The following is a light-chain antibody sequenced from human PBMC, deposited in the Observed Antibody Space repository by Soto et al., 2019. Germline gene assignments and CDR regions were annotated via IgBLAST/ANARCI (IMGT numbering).Light chain of an antibody. J-gene: IGKJ5*01. CDR2: GAS. Sequence: EIVLTQSPGTLSLSPGERATLSCRASQSISSTNLAWYQQKPGQAPRLLIYGASSRATGIPDRFSGSGSGTDFTLTISSLEPEDFAVYYCQHRSIWPAFGQGTRLEIK. CDR1: QSISSTN. CDR3: QHRSIWPA. V-gene: IGKV3D-20*02.